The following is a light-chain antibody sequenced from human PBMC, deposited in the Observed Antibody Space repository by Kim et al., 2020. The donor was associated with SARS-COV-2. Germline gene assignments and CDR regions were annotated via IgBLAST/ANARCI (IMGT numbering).Light chain of an antibody. J-gene: IGLJ2*01. V-gene: IGLV1-44*01. CDR3: AVWDDSLNGVL. Sequence: GQWVTISCSGSSSNIGVNSVSWYQQLPGTAPKLLIYRSDERPSGVPDRFSGSKSGTSASVAISRLQSEDEADYYCAVWDDSLNGVLFGGGTKVTVL. CDR1: SSNIGVNS. CDR2: RSD.